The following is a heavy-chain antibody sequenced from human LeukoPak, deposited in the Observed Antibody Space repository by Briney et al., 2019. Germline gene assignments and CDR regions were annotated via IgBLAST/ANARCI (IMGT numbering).Heavy chain of an antibody. J-gene: IGHJ5*02. CDR2: ISAYNGNT. CDR3: ARARVVVAVSLPYNWFDP. Sequence: ASVKVSCKASGYTFTSYGISWVRQAPGQGLEWVGWISAYNGNTNYAQKLQGRVTMTTDTSTSTAYMELRSLRSDDTAVYYCARARVVVAVSLPYNWFDPWGQGTLVTVSS. V-gene: IGHV1-18*01. D-gene: IGHD2-15*01. CDR1: GYTFTSYG.